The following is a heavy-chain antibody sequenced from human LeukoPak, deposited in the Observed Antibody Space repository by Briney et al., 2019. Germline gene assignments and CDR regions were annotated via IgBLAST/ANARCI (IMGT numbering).Heavy chain of an antibody. CDR1: GFTFSSCG. V-gene: IGHV3-30*02. CDR3: AKDRCSNGIGCYYYYMDV. D-gene: IGHD2-8*01. J-gene: IGHJ6*03. CDR2: IQNDGSNE. Sequence: PGGSLRLSCAASGFTFSSCGMHWVRQAPGKGLEWVAYIQNDGSNEQYADSVKGRFSISRDSSKNILYLQMNSLRAEDTAVYYCAKDRCSNGIGCYYYYMDVWGKGTTVTISS.